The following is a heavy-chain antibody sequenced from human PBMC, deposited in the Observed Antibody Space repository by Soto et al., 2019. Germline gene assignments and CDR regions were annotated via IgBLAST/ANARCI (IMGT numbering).Heavy chain of an antibody. CDR3: AKDRWQYYDSSGYYNGYFDY. CDR1: GFTFSSYG. J-gene: IGHJ4*02. D-gene: IGHD3-22*01. CDR2: ISYDGSNK. V-gene: IGHV3-30*18. Sequence: PXGSLKLSCAASGFTFSSYGMHWVRQAPGKGLEWVAVISYDGSNKYYADSVKGRFTISRDNSKNTLYLQMNSLRAEDTAVYYCAKDRWQYYDSSGYYNGYFDYWGQGTLVTVSS.